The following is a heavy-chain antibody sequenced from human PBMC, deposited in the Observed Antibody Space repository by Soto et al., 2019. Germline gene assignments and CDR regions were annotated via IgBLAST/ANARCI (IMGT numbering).Heavy chain of an antibody. Sequence: QVQLVQSGAEVKKPGSSVKVSCKASGGTFSSYAISWVRQAPGQGLEWMGGIIPIFGTANYAQKFQGRVTITADESTSTAYMELSSLRSEDTAVYYCARDGGYCSSTSCHYYYYGMDVWGQGTTVTVS. CDR2: IIPIFGTA. CDR3: ARDGGYCSSTSCHYYYYGMDV. V-gene: IGHV1-69*01. J-gene: IGHJ6*02. D-gene: IGHD2-2*01. CDR1: GGTFSSYA.